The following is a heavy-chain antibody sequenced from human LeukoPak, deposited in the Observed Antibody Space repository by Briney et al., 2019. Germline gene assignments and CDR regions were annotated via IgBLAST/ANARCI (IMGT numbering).Heavy chain of an antibody. Sequence: PGGSLRLSCAASGFIFSNYGMNWVRQAPGKGLEWVASIWYDGSNKNYADSVKGRFTISRDNSKNTMYLQMNSLRAEDTAVYYCATAGNYRFDYWGQGTLVTVSS. D-gene: IGHD1-7*01. CDR2: IWYDGSNK. V-gene: IGHV3-30*02. J-gene: IGHJ4*02. CDR3: ATAGNYRFDY. CDR1: GFIFSNYG.